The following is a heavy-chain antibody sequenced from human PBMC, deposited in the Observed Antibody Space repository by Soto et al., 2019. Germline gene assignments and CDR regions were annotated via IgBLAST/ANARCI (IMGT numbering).Heavy chain of an antibody. CDR2: ISYSGTT. CDR1: GGSISSGNYY. V-gene: IGHV4-30-4*01. CDR3: ATMGTPVTGLYYFDY. Sequence: QVQLQESGPGLVKPSQTLSLTCTVSGGSISSGNYYWSWIRQPPGKGLEWTGIISYSGTTHYSASLRSRVSISVDTSKNQFSLDLSSVTAADTAVYYCATMGTPVTGLYYFDYWGQGTLVTVSS. J-gene: IGHJ4*02. D-gene: IGHD4-17*01.